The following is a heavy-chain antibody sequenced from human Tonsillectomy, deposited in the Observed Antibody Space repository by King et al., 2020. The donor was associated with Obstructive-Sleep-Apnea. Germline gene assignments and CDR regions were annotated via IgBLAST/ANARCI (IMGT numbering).Heavy chain of an antibody. V-gene: IGHV1-46*01. CDR2: INPSAGTT. D-gene: IGHD5-18*01. CDR3: AGEMXYSYGRRGGDY. CDR1: GYTFTSYF. Sequence: VQLVQSGAEVKKPGASVKVSCKASGYTFTSYFMHWVRQAPGQGLEWMGIINPSAGTTNFAQKFQGRVTLTRDTSTRTVYMELSSLTSEDTAVYYCAGEMXYSYGRRGGDYXGQGTLVTVS. J-gene: IGHJ4*02.